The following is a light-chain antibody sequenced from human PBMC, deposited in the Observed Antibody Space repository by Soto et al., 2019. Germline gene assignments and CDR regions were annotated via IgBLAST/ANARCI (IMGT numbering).Light chain of an antibody. CDR3: SSYTPGTTQV. V-gene: IGLV2-14*01. J-gene: IGLJ2*01. CDR1: SSDVGSYNY. CDR2: EVR. Sequence: QSALTQPASVSGSPGQSGTISCTGTSSDVGSYNYVSWYQQHPGEAPKLMIYEVRNRRSGVSDGFSGSKSGKTASLTIFGLQAEDEADYYCSSYTPGTTQVFGGGTKLAVL.